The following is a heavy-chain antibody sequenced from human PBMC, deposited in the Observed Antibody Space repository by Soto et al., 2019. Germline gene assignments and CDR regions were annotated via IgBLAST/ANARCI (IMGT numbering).Heavy chain of an antibody. CDR3: TRHQSNVLSPSLDP. V-gene: IGHV4-39*01. D-gene: IGHD2-8*01. CDR1: GGTISSSSYY. Sequence: PSETLPLTCTVSGGTISSSSYYWGRIRQPPGKGLEWIGSIYYSGSTYYNPSLKSRVTISGDTSKNQFSLRLSSVTAADTAVYYCTRHQSNVLSPSLDPWGQGTLVTVSS. J-gene: IGHJ5*02. CDR2: IYYSGST.